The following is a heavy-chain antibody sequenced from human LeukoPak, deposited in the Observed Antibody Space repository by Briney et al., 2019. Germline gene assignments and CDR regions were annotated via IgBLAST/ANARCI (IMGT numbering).Heavy chain of an antibody. CDR3: ARDQAPSYYYDSSGGDFDY. Sequence: GGSLRLSCAASGFTFSSYSMNWVRQAPGKGLEWVSSISSSSSYIYYADSVKGRFTISRDNAKNSLYLQMNSLRAEDTAVYYCARDQAPSYYYDSSGGDFDYWGQGTLVTVSS. D-gene: IGHD3-22*01. CDR2: ISSSSSYI. J-gene: IGHJ4*02. V-gene: IGHV3-21*01. CDR1: GFTFSSYS.